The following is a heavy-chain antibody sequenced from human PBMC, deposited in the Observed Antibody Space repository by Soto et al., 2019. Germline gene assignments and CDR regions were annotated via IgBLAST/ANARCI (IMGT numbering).Heavy chain of an antibody. CDR1: GYTFTRYT. D-gene: IGHD2-15*01. Sequence: ASVKVSCKASGYTFTRYTMNWVRQAPGQRLEWMGWNNPDNGNTKSSQKFQDRVIITTDTSASTAYVDLSSLRSEDTAVYYCARGIATGQLDPWGQGTLVTVPS. J-gene: IGHJ5*02. CDR3: ARGIATGQLDP. CDR2: NNPDNGNT. V-gene: IGHV1-3*01.